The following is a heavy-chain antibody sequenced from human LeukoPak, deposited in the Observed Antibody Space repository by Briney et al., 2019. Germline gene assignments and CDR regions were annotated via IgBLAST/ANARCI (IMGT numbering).Heavy chain of an antibody. CDR3: ARGHSSCWFGDRGAPAEYFQH. V-gene: IGHV3-7*03. Sequence: GGSLRLSCAASGFTFSSYWMSWVRQAPGKGLEWVANIKQDGSEKYYVDSVKGRFTISRDNAKNSLYLQMNSLRAEDTAVYYCARGHSSCWFGDRGAPAEYFQHWGQGTLVTVSS. CDR1: GFTFSSYW. J-gene: IGHJ1*01. D-gene: IGHD6-19*01. CDR2: IKQDGSEK.